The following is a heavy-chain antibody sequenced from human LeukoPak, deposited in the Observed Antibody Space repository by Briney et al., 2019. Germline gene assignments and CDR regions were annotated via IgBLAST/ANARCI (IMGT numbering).Heavy chain of an antibody. J-gene: IGHJ4*02. CDR2: INHSGST. CDR3: ARSFSYSRKTFDY. V-gene: IGHV4-34*01. D-gene: IGHD6-13*01. CDR1: GGSFSGYY. Sequence: PSETLSLTCAVYGGSFSGYYWSWIRQPPGKGPEWIGEINHSGSTNYNPSLKSRVTISVDTSKNQFSLKLSSVTAADTAVYYCARSFSYSRKTFDYWGQGTLVTVSS.